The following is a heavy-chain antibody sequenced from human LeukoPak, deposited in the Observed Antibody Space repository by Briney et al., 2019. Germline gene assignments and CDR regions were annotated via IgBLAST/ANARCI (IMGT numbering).Heavy chain of an antibody. CDR3: ARGGSSWHTYYYYMDV. Sequence: SETLSLTCTVSGGSISSGSYYWSWIRQPAGKGLEWIGRIYTSGSIHYNPSLKSRVTISVDTSKNLFSLKLSSVTAADTAVYYCARGGSSWHTYYYYMDVWGKGTTVTVSS. V-gene: IGHV4-61*02. CDR1: GGSISSGSYY. CDR2: IYTSGSI. J-gene: IGHJ6*03. D-gene: IGHD6-13*01.